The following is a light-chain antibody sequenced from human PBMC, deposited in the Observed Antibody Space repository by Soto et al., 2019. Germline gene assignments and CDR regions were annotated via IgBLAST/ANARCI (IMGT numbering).Light chain of an antibody. CDR1: QSVSSNY. V-gene: IGKV3-20*01. J-gene: IGKJ4*01. Sequence: EIMLTQSPGTLSLSPLQRATPXSMSSQSVSSNYLAWYQQKPGQAPKVLIYRASIRATGIPDRFTGSGSGTDFTLTISRLEPEDFAVYYCQQYSDWPLTFGGGTKVDIK. CDR3: QQYSDWPLT. CDR2: RAS.